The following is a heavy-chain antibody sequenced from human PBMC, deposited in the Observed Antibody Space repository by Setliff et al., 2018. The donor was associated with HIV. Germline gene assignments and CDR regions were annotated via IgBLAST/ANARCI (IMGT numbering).Heavy chain of an antibody. D-gene: IGHD3-10*01. CDR2: IDSSGTT. CDR1: GGSFGVYR. V-gene: IGHV4-4*07. CDR3: ARDRHSSGLGSYGP. J-gene: IGHJ5*02. Sequence: ASETLSLTCTISGGSFGVYRWSWIRQSAGRGLEWIGRIDSSGTTDYKPSLKGRVAISVDTSRNQFSLRVTSVAAADTAVYFCARDRHSSGLGSYGPWGPGILVTVSS.